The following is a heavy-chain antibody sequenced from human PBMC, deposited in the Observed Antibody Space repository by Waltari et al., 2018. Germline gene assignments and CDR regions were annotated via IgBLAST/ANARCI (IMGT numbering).Heavy chain of an antibody. CDR2: MTQFGGAI. Sequence: EEQLVESGGGLVQPGGSLRLSCAASGFTFSSSWMSWVRQAPGKGLGLVANMTQFGGAIFYVYSVKGRFTLSRDNAKNSLFLQMDNLRAEDTAVYYCARDYLFFYLWGRGTLVSVSS. V-gene: IGHV3-7*01. CDR1: GFTFSSSW. D-gene: IGHD1-26*01. CDR3: ARDYLFFYL. J-gene: IGHJ2*01.